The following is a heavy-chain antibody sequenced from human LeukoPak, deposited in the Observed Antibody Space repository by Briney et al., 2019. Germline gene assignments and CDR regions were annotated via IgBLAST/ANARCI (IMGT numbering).Heavy chain of an antibody. J-gene: IGHJ4*02. CDR2: IKQDGGQI. CDR3: ARLGARQMLEY. Sequence: PGGSLRLSCAASEFTYGMNWVHQAPGKGLEWVANIKQDGGQIYYLESVKGRFTVSRDNAKNSLYLQMNSLRAEDTAVYYCARLGARQMLEYWGQGTLVTVSS. V-gene: IGHV3-7*01. D-gene: IGHD4-17*01. CDR1: EFTYG.